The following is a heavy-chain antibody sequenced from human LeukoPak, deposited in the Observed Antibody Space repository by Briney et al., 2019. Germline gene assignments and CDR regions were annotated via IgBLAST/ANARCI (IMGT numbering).Heavy chain of an antibody. CDR3: ARDRIYSSSWSDAYYYYYYGMDV. D-gene: IGHD6-13*01. Sequence: GSLRLSCAASRFTVSSNYMSWVRQAPGKGLEWVSVIYSGGSTYYADSVKGRFTISRDNSKNTLYLQMNSLRAEDTAVYYCARDRIYSSSWSDAYYYYYYGMDVWGQGTTVTVSS. CDR1: RFTVSSNY. V-gene: IGHV3-66*01. J-gene: IGHJ6*02. CDR2: IYSGGST.